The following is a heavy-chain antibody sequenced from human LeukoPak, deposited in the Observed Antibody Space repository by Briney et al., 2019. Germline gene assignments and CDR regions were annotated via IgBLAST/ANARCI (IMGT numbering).Heavy chain of an antibody. CDR3: AKDHCSSTSCYISTYAEYFQH. Sequence: PGGSLRLSCAAPGFTLNGYWMHWVRQAPGKGLVWVSRINSDGSTTSYADSVKGRFTISRDNSKNTLYLQMNSLRAEDTAVYYCAKDHCSSTSCYISTYAEYFQHWGQGTLVTVSS. CDR1: GFTLNGYW. D-gene: IGHD2-2*02. V-gene: IGHV3-74*01. CDR2: INSDGSTT. J-gene: IGHJ1*01.